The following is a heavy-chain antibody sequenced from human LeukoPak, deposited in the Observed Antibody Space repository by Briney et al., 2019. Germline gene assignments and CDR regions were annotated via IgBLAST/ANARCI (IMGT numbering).Heavy chain of an antibody. Sequence: PGGSLRLSCAASGFTFSGSAMHWVRQASGKGLEWVGRIRTRVNNYATAYAVSVKGRFTISRDDSKNTAYLQLNSLKTEDTAVYYCTRNLNGDYFGLDYWGQGTLVTVSS. J-gene: IGHJ4*02. V-gene: IGHV3-73*01. CDR2: IRTRVNNYAT. D-gene: IGHD4-17*01. CDR1: GFTFSGSA. CDR3: TRNLNGDYFGLDY.